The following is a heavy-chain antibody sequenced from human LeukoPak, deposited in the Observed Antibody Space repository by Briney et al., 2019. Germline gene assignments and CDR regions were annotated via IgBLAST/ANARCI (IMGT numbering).Heavy chain of an antibody. D-gene: IGHD1-26*01. Sequence: SETLSLTCTVSGGSISSFYWSWIRQPPGKGLEWIGYINFSGSTKSNSALESRVTISMDTSKNQFSLKLNSVTAADTAVYYCTRGGSADPFEHWGQGTLVTVSS. CDR3: TRGGSADPFEH. V-gene: IGHV4-59*08. CDR1: GGSISSFY. J-gene: IGHJ4*02. CDR2: INFSGST.